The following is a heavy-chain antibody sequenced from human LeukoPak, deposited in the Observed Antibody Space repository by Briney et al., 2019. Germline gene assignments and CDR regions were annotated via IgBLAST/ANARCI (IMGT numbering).Heavy chain of an antibody. J-gene: IGHJ4*02. V-gene: IGHV4-39*07. CDR3: VATPYSGYDFVDY. CDR1: GGSISSSSYY. D-gene: IGHD5-12*01. Sequence: PSETLSLTCTVSGGSISSSSYYWGWIRQPPGKGLEWIGSIYYSGSTYYNPSLKSRVTISVDTSKNQFSLKLSSVTAADTAVYYCVATPYSGYDFVDYWGQGTLVTVSS. CDR2: IYYSGST.